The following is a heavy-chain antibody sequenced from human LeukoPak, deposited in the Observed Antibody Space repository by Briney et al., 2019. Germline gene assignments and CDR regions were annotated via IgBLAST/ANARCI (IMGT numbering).Heavy chain of an antibody. D-gene: IGHD4-23*01. CDR3: AKGAYYGGNTPTLFDY. Sequence: GGSLRLSCETSKFNFNTYGMTWVRQAPGKGLEWVSSISGNSGNTQYAASVQGRFTISRDNSRNALYLQMNSLRVEDTAVYYCAKGAYYGGNTPTLFDYWGQGTLVTVSS. V-gene: IGHV3-23*01. CDR1: KFNFNTYG. J-gene: IGHJ4*02. CDR2: ISGNSGNT.